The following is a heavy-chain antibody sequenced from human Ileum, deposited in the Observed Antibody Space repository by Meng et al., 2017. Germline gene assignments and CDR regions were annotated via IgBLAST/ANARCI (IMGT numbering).Heavy chain of an antibody. J-gene: IGHJ4*02. CDR1: GGSISSGGYY. CDR3: ARVRRHYYGSGSYYNDTDY. D-gene: IGHD3-10*01. V-gene: IGHV4-31*03. Sequence: QVSCPGLVKPSQTLSLTCTVSGGSISSGGYYWSWIRQHPGKGLEWIGYIYYSGSTYYNPSLKSRVTISVDTSKNQFSLKLSSVTAADTAVYYCARVRRHYYGSGSYYNDTDYWGQGTLVTVSS. CDR2: IYYSGST.